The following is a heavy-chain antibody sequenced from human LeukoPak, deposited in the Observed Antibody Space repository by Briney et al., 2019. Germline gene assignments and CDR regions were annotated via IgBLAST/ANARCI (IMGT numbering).Heavy chain of an antibody. Sequence: ASVKVSFKASGYTFTDYYMHWVRQAPGQGLEWMGWINPNSGGTNYAQKFQGRVTLTRDTSIATAYMELNRLTSDDTALYYCARDRPNNWFDPWGQGTLVTVSS. CDR1: GYTFTDYY. CDR2: INPNSGGT. J-gene: IGHJ5*02. V-gene: IGHV1-2*02. CDR3: ARDRPNNWFDP.